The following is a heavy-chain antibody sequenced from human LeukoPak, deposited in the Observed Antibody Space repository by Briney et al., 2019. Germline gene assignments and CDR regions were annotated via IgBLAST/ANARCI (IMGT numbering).Heavy chain of an antibody. D-gene: IGHD6-19*01. V-gene: IGHV3-48*01. J-gene: IGHJ4*02. CDR3: ARDRGYSSYDY. CDR1: GFTFSSYS. Sequence: GGSLRLSCAASGFTFSSYSMNWVRQAPGKGLEWVSYISSSSSTIYYADSVKGRFTISRDNAKNSLYLQMNSLRAEDTAVYYCARDRGYSSYDYWGQGTMVTVSS. CDR2: ISSSSSTI.